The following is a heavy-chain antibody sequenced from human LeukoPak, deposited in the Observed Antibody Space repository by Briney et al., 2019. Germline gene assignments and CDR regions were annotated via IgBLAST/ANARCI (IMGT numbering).Heavy chain of an antibody. CDR1: GYTFTGYG. Sequence: ASVKVSCKASGYTFTGYGISWVRQAPGQGLEWMGWISAYNGNTNYAQKFQGRVTMTRDTSTSTVYMELSSLRSEDTAVYYCARSWVGQQLVEWDYWGQGTLVTVSS. J-gene: IGHJ4*02. V-gene: IGHV1-18*01. CDR2: ISAYNGNT. D-gene: IGHD6-13*01. CDR3: ARSWVGQQLVEWDY.